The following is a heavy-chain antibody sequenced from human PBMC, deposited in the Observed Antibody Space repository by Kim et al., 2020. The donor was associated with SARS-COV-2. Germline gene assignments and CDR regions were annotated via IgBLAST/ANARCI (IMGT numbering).Heavy chain of an antibody. CDR1: GFTLRSHG. V-gene: IGHV3-30*18. CDR2: ISSDGSSK. CDR3: ANGLSSVVVTALQSDTPTYYYYGMGV. Sequence: GGSLRLSCAGAGFTLRSHGMHWVRQAPGKGLEWVAVISSDGSSKDYADSVKGRFTISRDNSKNILYLQMNSLRAEDTAVYYCANGLSSVVVTALQSDTPTYYYYGMGVWGQGTTVTVSS. D-gene: IGHD2-21*02. J-gene: IGHJ6*02.